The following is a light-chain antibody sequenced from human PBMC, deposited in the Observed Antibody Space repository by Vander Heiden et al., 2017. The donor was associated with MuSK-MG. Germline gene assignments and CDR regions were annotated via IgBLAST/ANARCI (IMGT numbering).Light chain of an antibody. J-gene: IGKJ5*01. V-gene: IGKV3-11*01. CDR2: DAS. CDR1: QSVSSY. Sequence: EFVLTQSPATLSLSPGERATLSCRASQSVSSYLAWYQQKPGQAPRLLIYDASNRATGIPARFSGSGSGSDFSLTISSLEPEDFALYYCQRRSDWPITFGQGTRLEMK. CDR3: QRRSDWPIT.